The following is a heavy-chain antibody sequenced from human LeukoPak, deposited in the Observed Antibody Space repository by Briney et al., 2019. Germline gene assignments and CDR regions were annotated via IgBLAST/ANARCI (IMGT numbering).Heavy chain of an antibody. CDR1: GFIFSTYW. V-gene: IGHV3-7*03. CDR3: AKVSQQQPVLTP. D-gene: IGHD6-13*01. Sequence: GGSLRLSCAASGFIFSTYWATWVRQAPGKGLEWVANMYQDGSEKYYVDSVKGRFTISRDNARDSLYLQMNSLRAEDTAVYYCAKVSQQQPVLTPWGQGILVTVSS. CDR2: MYQDGSEK. J-gene: IGHJ5*02.